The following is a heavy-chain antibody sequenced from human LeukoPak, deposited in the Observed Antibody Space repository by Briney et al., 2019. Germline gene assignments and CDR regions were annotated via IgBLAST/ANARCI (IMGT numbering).Heavy chain of an antibody. D-gene: IGHD2-2*02. CDR3: ARADSTLGYCSSTSCYTAGFAFDY. V-gene: IGHV1-69*05. CDR1: GGTFSSYA. J-gene: IGHJ4*02. Sequence: SVKVSCRASGGTFSSYAISWVRQAPGQGLEWMGGIIPIFVTANYAQKFQGRVTITTDEATSTAYMELSSLRSEDTAVYYCARADSTLGYCSSTSCYTAGFAFDYWGQGTLVTASS. CDR2: IIPIFVTA.